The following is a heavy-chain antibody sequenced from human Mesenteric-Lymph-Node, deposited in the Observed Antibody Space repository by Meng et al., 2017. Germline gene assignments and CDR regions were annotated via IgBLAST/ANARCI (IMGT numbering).Heavy chain of an antibody. J-gene: IGHJ5*02. CDR1: GFTFSGYY. V-gene: IGHV3-11*01. D-gene: IGHD3-22*01. CDR2: INGPGSVI. CDR3: ARDLVNFDSSGGP. Sequence: QVQLVESGGGLVKPGGSLRLSWAASGFTFSGYYMSLSRQAPGKGLEWVSYINGPGSVIYYADSVKGRFTISRDNAKNSLYLQMNSLRAEDTAVYYCARDLVNFDSSGGPWGQGTLVTVSS.